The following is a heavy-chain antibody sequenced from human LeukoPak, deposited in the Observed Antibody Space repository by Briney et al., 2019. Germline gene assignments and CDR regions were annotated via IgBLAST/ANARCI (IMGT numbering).Heavy chain of an antibody. Sequence: GGSLRLSCAASGFTFSSYWMSWVRQAPGKGLEWVANIKQDGSEKYYVDSVKGRFTISRDNAKNSLYLQMNSLRAEDTAVYYCARDTLGYCSSTSCYGHYYYYYYMDVWGKGTTVTVSS. CDR3: ARDTLGYCSSTSCYGHYYYYYYMDV. CDR1: GFTFSSYW. V-gene: IGHV3-7*01. J-gene: IGHJ6*03. CDR2: IKQDGSEK. D-gene: IGHD2-2*01.